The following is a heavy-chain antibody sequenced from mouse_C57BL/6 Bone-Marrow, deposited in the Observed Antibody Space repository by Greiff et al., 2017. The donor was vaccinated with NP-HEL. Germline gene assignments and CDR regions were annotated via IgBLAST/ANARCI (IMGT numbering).Heavy chain of an antibody. CDR3: VRSYYYGSSYGYFDV. D-gene: IGHD1-1*01. Sequence: EVQLQQSGPELVKPGASVKISCKASGYSFTGYYMHWVKQSHGNILDWIGYIYPYNGVSSYNQKFKGKATLTVDKSSSTAYMELRSLTSEDSAVYYCVRSYYYGSSYGYFDVWGTGTTVTVSS. CDR1: GYSFTGYY. CDR2: IYPYNGVS. V-gene: IGHV1-31*01. J-gene: IGHJ1*03.